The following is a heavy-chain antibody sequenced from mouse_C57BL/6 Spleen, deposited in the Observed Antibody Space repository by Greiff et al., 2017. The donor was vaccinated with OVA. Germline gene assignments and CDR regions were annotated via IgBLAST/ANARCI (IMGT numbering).Heavy chain of an antibody. V-gene: IGHV1-64*01. CDR2: IHPNSGST. Sequence: VQLQQPGAELVKPGASVKLSCKASGYTFTSYWMHWVKQRPGQGLEWIGMIHPNSGSTNYNEKFKGKSTLTVDKSSSTAYMQLSSLTSEDSAVYYCARSTVVAGRGFAYWGQGTMVTVSA. J-gene: IGHJ3*01. D-gene: IGHD1-1*01. CDR1: GYTFTSYW. CDR3: ARSTVVAGRGFAY.